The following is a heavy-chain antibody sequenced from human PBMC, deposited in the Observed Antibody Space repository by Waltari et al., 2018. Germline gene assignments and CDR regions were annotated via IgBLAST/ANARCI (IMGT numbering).Heavy chain of an antibody. D-gene: IGHD3-10*01. CDR3: AIIYGSGSYYRNFDY. CDR1: GSSFTSYW. V-gene: IGHV5-51*01. Sequence: EVQLVQSGAEVKKPGESLKISCKGSGSSFTSYWIGWVRQLPGKGLEWMGIIYPGDSDTRYSPSFQGQVTISADKSISTAYLQWSSLKASDTAMYYCAIIYGSGSYYRNFDYWGQGTLVTVSS. CDR2: IYPGDSDT. J-gene: IGHJ4*02.